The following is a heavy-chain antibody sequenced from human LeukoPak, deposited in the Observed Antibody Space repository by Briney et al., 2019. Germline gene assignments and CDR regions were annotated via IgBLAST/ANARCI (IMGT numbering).Heavy chain of an antibody. CDR1: GFSLSTSGMR. V-gene: IGHV2-70*04. CDR3: AREQQLVGGWFDP. Sequence: SGPTLVNPTQTLTLTCTFSGFSLSTSGMRGSWIRQPPGKALEWLAHIDWDDYKFYSTSLKTRLTTSKDTSKKHVVLTMTNMDPVDTATYYCAREQQLVGGWFDPWGQGTLVTVSS. J-gene: IGHJ5*02. CDR2: IDWDDYK. D-gene: IGHD6-13*01.